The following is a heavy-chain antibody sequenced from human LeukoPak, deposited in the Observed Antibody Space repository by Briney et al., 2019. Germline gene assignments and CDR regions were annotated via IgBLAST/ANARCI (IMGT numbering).Heavy chain of an antibody. V-gene: IGHV3-7*01. CDR2: MKADGSEK. Sequence: GGSLRLSCAASGFTFNIYWMTWVRQAPGKGLEWVANMKADGSEKHYEESVMGRFTIFRDNARNSLYLQMNSLRAEDTAVYYCARLRYYGMDVWGQGTTVTVSS. J-gene: IGHJ6*02. CDR1: GFTFNIYW. CDR3: ARLRYYGMDV.